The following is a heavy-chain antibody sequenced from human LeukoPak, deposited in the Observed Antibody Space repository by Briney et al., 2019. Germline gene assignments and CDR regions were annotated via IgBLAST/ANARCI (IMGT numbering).Heavy chain of an antibody. D-gene: IGHD5-24*01. CDR2: IIPIFGTA. Sequence: ASVKVSCKASGGTFSSYAISWVRQAPGQGLEWMGGIIPIFGTANYAQKFQGRVTITADESTSTDYMELSSLRSEDTAVYYCASSLEMATLGAFDIWGQGTMVTVSS. CDR3: ASSLEMATLGAFDI. J-gene: IGHJ3*02. V-gene: IGHV1-69*13. CDR1: GGTFSSYA.